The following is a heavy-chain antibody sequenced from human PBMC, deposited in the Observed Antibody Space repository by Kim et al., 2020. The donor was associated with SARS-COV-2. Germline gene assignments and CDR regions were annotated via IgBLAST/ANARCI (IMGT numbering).Heavy chain of an antibody. Sequence: YADSVKGRFTISRDNSKNTLYLQMSSLRPEDTAVYYCVKDFHSGTYRYFDYWGQGTLMTVSS. V-gene: IGHV3-64D*06. CDR3: VKDFHSGTYRYFDY. J-gene: IGHJ4*02. D-gene: IGHD1-26*01.